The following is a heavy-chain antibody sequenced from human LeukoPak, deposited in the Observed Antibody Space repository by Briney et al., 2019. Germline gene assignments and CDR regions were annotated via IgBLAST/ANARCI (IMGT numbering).Heavy chain of an antibody. CDR1: EFIFGAYW. Sequence: PGGSLRLSCAASEFIFGAYWMTWVRQAPGKGLEWVANINQAGSEKYYMDSVKGLFTISRDNAKKSLFLQMNSLTAEDTGLYYCVRSLERFGTRDYWGQGTLVTVSS. J-gene: IGHJ4*02. CDR3: VRSLERFGTRDY. D-gene: IGHD3-10*01. CDR2: INQAGSEK. V-gene: IGHV3-7*01.